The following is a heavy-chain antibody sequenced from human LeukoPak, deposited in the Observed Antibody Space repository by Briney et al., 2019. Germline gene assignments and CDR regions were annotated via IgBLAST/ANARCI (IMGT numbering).Heavy chain of an antibody. Sequence: GGSLRLSCAASGFTFSAYSMNWVRQAPGEGLEWVSSIGAAGSHIYYADSMKGRFTISRDNAKSSLFLQMNSLRAEDTGIYYCVRVGSGATRADTLGLWGQGTMVTVSS. D-gene: IGHD6-19*01. CDR2: IGAAGSHI. V-gene: IGHV3-21*01. J-gene: IGHJ3*01. CDR3: VRVGSGATRADTLGL. CDR1: GFTFSAYS.